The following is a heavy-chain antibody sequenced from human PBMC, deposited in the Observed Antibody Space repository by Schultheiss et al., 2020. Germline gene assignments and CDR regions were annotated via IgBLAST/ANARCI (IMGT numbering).Heavy chain of an antibody. CDR2: ISYDGSNK. Sequence: GGSLRLSCAASGFTFSSYAMHWVRQAPGKGLEWVAVISYDGSNKYYADSVKGRFTISRDNSKNTLYLQMNSLRAEDTAVYYCARGAYDYVWGSYRYTRSDFDYWGQGTLVTVSS. CDR1: GFTFSSYA. CDR3: ARGAYDYVWGSYRYTRSDFDY. D-gene: IGHD3-16*02. V-gene: IGHV3-30-3*01. J-gene: IGHJ4*02.